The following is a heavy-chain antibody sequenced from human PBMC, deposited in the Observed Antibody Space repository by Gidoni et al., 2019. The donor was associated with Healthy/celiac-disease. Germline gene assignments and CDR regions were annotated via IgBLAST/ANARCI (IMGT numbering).Heavy chain of an antibody. J-gene: IGHJ6*02. CDR3: AKEPGYCSSTSCYYYYGMDV. CDR1: GFTFDDYA. D-gene: IGHD2-2*01. CDR2: ISWNSGSI. V-gene: IGHV3-9*01. Sequence: EVQLVESGGGLVQPGRSLRLSCAASGFTFDDYAMHWVRQAPGKGLEWVSGISWNSGSIGYADSVKGRFTISRDNAKNSLYLQMNSLRAEDTALYYCAKEPGYCSSTSCYYYYGMDVWGQGTTVTVSS.